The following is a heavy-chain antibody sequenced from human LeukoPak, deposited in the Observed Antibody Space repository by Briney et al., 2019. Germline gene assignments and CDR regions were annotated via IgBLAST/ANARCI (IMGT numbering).Heavy chain of an antibody. V-gene: IGHV3-64*01. D-gene: IGHD5-24*01. CDR3: ARDAMATGGLFDP. CDR1: GFTFSSYA. J-gene: IGHJ5*02. Sequence: GGSLRLSCAASGFTFSSYAMHWVRQAPGKGLEYVSAISSNGGSTYYANSVKGRFTISRDNSKNTLYLQMGSLRAEDMAVYYCARDAMATGGLFDPWGQGTLVTVSS. CDR2: ISSNGGST.